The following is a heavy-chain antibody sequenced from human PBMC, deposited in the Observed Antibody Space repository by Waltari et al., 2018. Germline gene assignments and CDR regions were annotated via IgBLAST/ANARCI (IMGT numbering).Heavy chain of an antibody. D-gene: IGHD3-3*01. CDR2: INHSGST. Sequence: QVQLQQWGAGLLKPSETLSLTCAVYGGSFRGYYWSWIRQPPGKGLEWIGEINHSGSTNYNPSLKSRVTISVDTSNNQFSLKLSSVTAADTAVYYCASGYYDFWSGYSTMIYWGQGTLVTVSS. CDR1: GGSFRGYY. V-gene: IGHV4-34*01. J-gene: IGHJ4*02. CDR3: ASGYYDFWSGYSTMIY.